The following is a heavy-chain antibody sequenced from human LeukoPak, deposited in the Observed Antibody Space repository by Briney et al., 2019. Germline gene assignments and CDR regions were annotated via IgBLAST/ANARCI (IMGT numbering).Heavy chain of an antibody. CDR2: ISSSSSTI. V-gene: IGHV3-48*01. J-gene: IGHJ4*02. D-gene: IGHD6-13*01. Sequence: GGSLRLSCAASGLTFSSYSMNWVRQAPGKGLEWVSYISSSSSTIYYADSVKGRFTISRENAKNSLYLQMNSLRAEDTAVYYCARDRGSSCQDYWGQGTLVTVSS. CDR1: GLTFSSYS. CDR3: ARDRGSSCQDY.